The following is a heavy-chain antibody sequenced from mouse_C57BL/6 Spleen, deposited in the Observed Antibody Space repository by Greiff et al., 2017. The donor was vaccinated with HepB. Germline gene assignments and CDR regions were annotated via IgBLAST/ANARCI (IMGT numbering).Heavy chain of an antibody. CDR2: IYPGDGDT. D-gene: IGHD1-1*02. Sequence: QVQLQQSGPELVKPGASVKISCKASGYAFSSSWMNWVKQRPGKGLEWIGRIYPGDGDTNYNGKFKGKATLTADKSSSTAYMQLSSLTSEDSAVYFCARSGYGPRGFAYWGQGTLVTVSA. J-gene: IGHJ3*01. V-gene: IGHV1-82*01. CDR3: ARSGYGPRGFAY. CDR1: GYAFSSSW.